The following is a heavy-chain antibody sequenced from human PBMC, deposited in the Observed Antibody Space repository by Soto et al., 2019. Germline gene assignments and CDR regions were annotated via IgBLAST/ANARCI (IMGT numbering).Heavy chain of an antibody. D-gene: IGHD2-15*01. CDR2: INHSGST. CDR3: ARGPSTSGGLFDY. V-gene: IGHV4-34*01. Sequence: SETLSLTCAVYGGSFSGYYWSWIRQPPGKGLEWIGEINHSGSTNYNPSLKSRVTISVDTSKNQFSLKLSSVTAADTAVYYCARGPSTSGGLFDYWGQGTLVTVSS. J-gene: IGHJ4*02. CDR1: GGSFSGYY.